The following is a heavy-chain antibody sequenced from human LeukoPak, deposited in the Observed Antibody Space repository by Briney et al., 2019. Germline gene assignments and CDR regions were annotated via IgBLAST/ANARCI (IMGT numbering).Heavy chain of an antibody. CDR1: GFTFYNYW. J-gene: IGHJ5*02. Sequence: GGSLRLSCAASGFTFYNYWMSWVRQAPGKGLEWVSGISGSGGNTYYADSVKGRFTISRDNSKNTLYLQMNSLRAEDTAVYYCAKDDNYIRFLSWGQGTLVTVSS. D-gene: IGHD3-16*01. CDR2: ISGSGGNT. CDR3: AKDDNYIRFLS. V-gene: IGHV3-23*01.